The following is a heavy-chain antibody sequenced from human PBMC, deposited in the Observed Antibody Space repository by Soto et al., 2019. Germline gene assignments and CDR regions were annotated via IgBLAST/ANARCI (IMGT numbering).Heavy chain of an antibody. CDR2: IIPTIGTT. V-gene: IGHV1-69*12. Sequence: QVQLVQSGAEVKKPGSSVKVSCKASGDTFTIFAISWVRQAPGQGLEWMGGIIPTIGTTNYAQRFQGRITITGDESTGTAYMELSILKSEYTAVYYCARDLGSGYDPGDYWGQGTLVTVSS. CDR1: GDTFTIFA. D-gene: IGHD5-12*01. J-gene: IGHJ4*02. CDR3: ARDLGSGYDPGDY.